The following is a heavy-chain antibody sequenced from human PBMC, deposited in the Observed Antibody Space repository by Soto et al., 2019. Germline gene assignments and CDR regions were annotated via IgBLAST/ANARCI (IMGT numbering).Heavy chain of an antibody. CDR2: INHSGST. V-gene: IGHV4-34*01. CDR3: ARGDGKTFGDSRVNWLDP. D-gene: IGHD4-17*01. J-gene: IGHJ5*02. CDR1: GGSFSGYF. Sequence: SETLSLTCAVYGGSFSGYFWSWIRQPPGKALEWIGEINHSGSTDCNPSLKSRVTISVDPSREQFSLSLSSVTAADTAVYYCARGDGKTFGDSRVNWLDPWGQGTLVTVSS.